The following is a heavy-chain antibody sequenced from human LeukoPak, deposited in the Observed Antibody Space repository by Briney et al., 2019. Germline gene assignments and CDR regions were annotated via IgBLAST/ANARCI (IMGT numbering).Heavy chain of an antibody. D-gene: IGHD1-26*01. Sequence: PSETLSLTCAVSGASVSGSGYYLGWIRQPPGKGLEWIGNIYYTGSTYYNASLQSRVTISIDMSKNQFSLKLTSVTAADTAVYYCARGVNSGYFDYCGQGTLVTVSS. CDR1: GASVSGSGYY. J-gene: IGHJ4*02. CDR3: ARGVNSGYFDY. V-gene: IGHV4-39*07. CDR2: IYYTGST.